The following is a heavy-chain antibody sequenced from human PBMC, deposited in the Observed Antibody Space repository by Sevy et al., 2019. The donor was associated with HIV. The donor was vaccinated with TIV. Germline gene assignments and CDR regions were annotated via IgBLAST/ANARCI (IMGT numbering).Heavy chain of an antibody. V-gene: IGHV3-30*18. J-gene: IGHJ4*01. D-gene: IGHD3-9*01. CDR3: SKDLKNCTNSVCSPYYDTLNGYISRSQRPFYY. CDR1: GFTFSSYG. Sequence: GGSLRLSCAASGFTFSSYGMHWVRQAPGKGLEWVAVISYDGSNKYYADSVKGRLNISRDNSKNKLDLQMNSLRAEDTAVSYCSKDLKNCTNSVCSPYYDTLNGYISRSQRPFYYSGHGTLVTVSS. CDR2: ISYDGSNK.